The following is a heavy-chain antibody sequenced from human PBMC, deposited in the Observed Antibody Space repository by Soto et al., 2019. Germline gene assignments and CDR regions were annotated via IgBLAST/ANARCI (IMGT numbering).Heavy chain of an antibody. CDR3: VRDHGLWDSDYDAFDI. D-gene: IGHD4-4*01. V-gene: IGHV3-48*01. Sequence: PGGPLRLSCAASGFTFSSDGMNWVRQAPGKGLGWVSYISDSSESIYYLDSVKGRFTISRDNAENSLYLQMNSLRAEDTAVYYCVRDHGLWDSDYDAFDIWGQGTMVTVSS. CDR2: ISDSSESI. J-gene: IGHJ3*02. CDR1: GFTFSSDG.